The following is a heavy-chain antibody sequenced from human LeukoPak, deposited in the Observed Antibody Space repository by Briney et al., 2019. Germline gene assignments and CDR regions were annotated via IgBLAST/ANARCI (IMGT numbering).Heavy chain of an antibody. CDR2: IYYSGST. D-gene: IGHD6-6*01. CDR1: GGSISSSSYY. J-gene: IGHJ4*02. Sequence: SETLSLTCTVSGGSISSSSYYWGWVRQSPGKGLEWIGSIYYSGSTYYNPSLKSRVTISVDTSKNQFSLKLSSVTAADTAVYYCARTQYSSSSSVNYWGQGTLVTVSS. CDR3: ARTQYSSSSSVNY. V-gene: IGHV4-39*07.